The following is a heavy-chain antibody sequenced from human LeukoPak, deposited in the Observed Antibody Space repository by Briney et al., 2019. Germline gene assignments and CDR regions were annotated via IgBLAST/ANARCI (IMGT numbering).Heavy chain of an antibody. D-gene: IGHD3-22*01. CDR2: ISWNSGSI. CDR1: GFTFSSYA. V-gene: IGHV3-9*01. Sequence: GGSLRLSCAASGFTFSSYAMHWVRQAPGKGLEWVSGISWNSGSIGYADSVKGRFTISRDNAKNSLYLQMNSLRAEDTALYYCAKDSYYDSSGYTDYWGQGTLVTVSS. CDR3: AKDSYYDSSGYTDY. J-gene: IGHJ4*02.